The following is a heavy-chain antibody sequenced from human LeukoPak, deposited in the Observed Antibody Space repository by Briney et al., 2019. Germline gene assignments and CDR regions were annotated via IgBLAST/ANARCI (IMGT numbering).Heavy chain of an antibody. CDR2: ISYDGSNK. Sequence: GRSLRLSCAASGFTFSSYGMHWVRQAPGKGLEWVAVISYDGSNKYYADSVKGRFTISRDSSKNTLYLQMNSLRAEDTAVYYCAKGLWLRFRALTYGMDVWGQGTTVTVSS. D-gene: IGHD5-12*01. CDR1: GFTFSSYG. J-gene: IGHJ6*02. V-gene: IGHV3-30*18. CDR3: AKGLWLRFRALTYGMDV.